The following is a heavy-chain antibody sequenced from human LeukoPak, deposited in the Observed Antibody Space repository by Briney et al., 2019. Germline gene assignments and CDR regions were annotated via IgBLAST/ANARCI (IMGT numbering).Heavy chain of an antibody. CDR2: ISAYNGNT. Sequence: GASVKVSCKASGYTFTSYGISWVRQAPGQGLEWMGWISAYNGNTNYAQKLQGRVSMTTYTSTSTASMELRRLRSDETAVYYCARDLGLDAFDIWGQGTMVTVSS. CDR1: GYTFTSYG. J-gene: IGHJ3*02. D-gene: IGHD3/OR15-3a*01. V-gene: IGHV1-18*01. CDR3: ARDLGLDAFDI.